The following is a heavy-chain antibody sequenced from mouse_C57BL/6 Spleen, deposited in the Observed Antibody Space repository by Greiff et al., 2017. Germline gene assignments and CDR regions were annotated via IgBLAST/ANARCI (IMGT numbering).Heavy chain of an antibody. CDR1: GFNIKDDY. CDR2: IDPENGDT. V-gene: IGHV14-4*01. J-gene: IGHJ4*01. CDR3: TSKASERSYAMDY. Sequence: EVQLQQSGAELVRPGASVKLSCTASGFNIKDDYMHWVKQRPEQGLEWIGWIDPENGDTEYASKFQGKATITADTSSNTAYLQLRSLTSEDTAVYYCTSKASERSYAMDYWGQGTSVTVSS. D-gene: IGHD3-2*02.